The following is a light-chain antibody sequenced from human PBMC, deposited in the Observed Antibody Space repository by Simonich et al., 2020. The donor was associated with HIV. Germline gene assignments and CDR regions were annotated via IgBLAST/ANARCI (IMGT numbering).Light chain of an antibody. J-gene: IGKJ4*01. CDR2: GAS. V-gene: IGKV3-11*01. CDR3: QQRYSWPPLT. Sequence: EIVMTQSPATLSVSPGERATLSCRASQSVSSYLAWYQQKPGQAPRLLIYGASSRATGIPDRFSGSGSGTDFTLTSSSLEPEDFAVYYCQQRYSWPPLTFGGGTNVEI. CDR1: QSVSSY.